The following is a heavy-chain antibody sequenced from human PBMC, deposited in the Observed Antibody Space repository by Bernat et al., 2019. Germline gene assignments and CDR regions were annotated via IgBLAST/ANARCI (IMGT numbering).Heavy chain of an antibody. J-gene: IGHJ5*02. V-gene: IGHV3-23*01. CDR2: ISGSGGGP. D-gene: IGHD1-26*01. CDR3: AKDRVGASRYNYFDP. Sequence: EVQLLESGGGLVQPGGSLRLSCAASGFTFSSYAMSWVRQAPGKGLEWVSAISGSGGGPYYADSGKGRFTISRDNSKNTLYLQMNSLRAEDTAVYYCAKDRVGASRYNYFDPWGQGTLVTVSS. CDR1: GFTFSSYA.